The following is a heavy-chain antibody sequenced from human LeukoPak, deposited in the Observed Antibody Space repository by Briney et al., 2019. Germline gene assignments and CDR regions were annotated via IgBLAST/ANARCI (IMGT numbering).Heavy chain of an antibody. J-gene: IGHJ6*03. D-gene: IGHD3-10*01. CDR3: ARGLRSRGSGNLIRWYYYYMDV. CDR2: IIPIFGTA. V-gene: IGHV1-69*05. Sequence: SVKVSCKASGGTFSSYAISWVRQAPGQGLEWMGGIIPIFGTANYAQKFQGRVTITTDESTSTAYMELSSLRSEDTAVYYCARGLRSRGSGNLIRWYYYYMDVWGKGTTVTVSS. CDR1: GGTFSSYA.